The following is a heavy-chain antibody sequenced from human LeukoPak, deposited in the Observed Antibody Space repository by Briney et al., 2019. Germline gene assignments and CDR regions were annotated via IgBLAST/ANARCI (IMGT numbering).Heavy chain of an antibody. J-gene: IGHJ6*03. CDR2: INPSGGST. Sequence: ASEKVSYKACRCTFTSYYMHWVRQAPGHGLEWMGIINPSGGSTSYAQKFQRRVTMTRDTSISTDYMELSRLRSDDTAVYYCARVVAGFYYYMDVWGKGTTVTVSS. CDR3: ARVVAGFYYYMDV. V-gene: IGHV1-46*01. CDR1: RCTFTSYY. D-gene: IGHD6-19*01.